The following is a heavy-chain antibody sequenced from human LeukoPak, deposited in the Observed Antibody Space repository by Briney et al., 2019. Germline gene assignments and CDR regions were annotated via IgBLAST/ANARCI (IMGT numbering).Heavy chain of an antibody. CDR1: GFTYSDYY. CDR2: ISSSGSTI. V-gene: IGHV3-11*04. J-gene: IGHJ4*02. CDR3: ARDLGYCSSTSCY. D-gene: IGHD2-2*01. Sequence: GGSLRLSCAASGFTYSDYYMSWIRQAPGKGLEWVSYISSSGSTIYYADSVKGRFTISRDNAKNSLYLQMNSLRAEDTAVYYCARDLGYCSSTSCYWGQGTLVTVSS.